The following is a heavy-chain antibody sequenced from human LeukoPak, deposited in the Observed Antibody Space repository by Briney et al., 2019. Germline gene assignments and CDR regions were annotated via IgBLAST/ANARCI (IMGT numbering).Heavy chain of an antibody. D-gene: IGHD5-24*01. V-gene: IGHV3-11*04. CDR1: VVTFSDYY. CDR2: ISRSGSTI. CDR3: ARDGYNSLFDY. J-gene: IGHJ4*02. Sequence: GGSLRLSCAASVVTFSDYYMSWIRPAPGKGLEWVSYISRSGSTIYYAHSVKGRFTISMDNAKNSLYLQMNNLRAEDTAVYYYARDGYNSLFDYWGQGTLVTVSS.